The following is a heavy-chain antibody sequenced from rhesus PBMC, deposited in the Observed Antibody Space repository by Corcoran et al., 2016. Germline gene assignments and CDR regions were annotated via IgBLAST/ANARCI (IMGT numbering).Heavy chain of an antibody. D-gene: IGHD6-43*01. V-gene: IGHV3S5*01. J-gene: IGHJ6*01. CDR3: AKVCDSSSYDGLDS. Sequence: EVQLVETGGGLVQPGGSLRLSCAASVFTFTNYGMTWVRQAPGKGLEWVSGISYTGGSTYYADSVKGRFTITRDNSKNTLSLRMNSLRAEDTAVYYCAKVCDSSSYDGLDSWGQGVVVTVSS. CDR1: VFTFTNYG. CDR2: ISYTGGST.